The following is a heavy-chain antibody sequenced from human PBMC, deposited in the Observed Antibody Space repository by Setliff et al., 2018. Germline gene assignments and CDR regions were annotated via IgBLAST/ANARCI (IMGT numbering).Heavy chain of an antibody. J-gene: IGHJ6*03. CDR2: IYASWST. Sequence: SETLSLTCTVSGDSINSRTNYWSWIRQPAGKGPEWIGHIYASWSTNYNPSLKSRVTISLDTSKNQFSLKLSSVTAADTAVYYCVRMSGFQYMDVWGKGTTVTVSS. V-gene: IGHV4-61*09. CDR1: GDSINSRTNY. D-gene: IGHD3-3*01. CDR3: VRMSGFQYMDV.